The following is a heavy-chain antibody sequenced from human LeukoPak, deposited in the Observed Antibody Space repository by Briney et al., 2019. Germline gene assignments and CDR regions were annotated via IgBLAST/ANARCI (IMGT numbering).Heavy chain of an antibody. CDR1: GGSISSSSYY. D-gene: IGHD3-16*01. J-gene: IGHJ6*03. CDR3: ARLGFYYYMDV. Sequence: PSETLSLTCTVSGGSISSSSYYWGWIRQPPGKGLEWIGYIYYSGSTNYNPSLKSLVTISVDTSKNQFSLKLSSVTAADTAVYYCARLGFYYYMDVWGKGTTVTISS. V-gene: IGHV4-61*05. CDR2: IYYSGST.